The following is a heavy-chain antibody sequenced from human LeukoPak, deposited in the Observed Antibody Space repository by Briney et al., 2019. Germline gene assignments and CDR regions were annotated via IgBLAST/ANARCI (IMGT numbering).Heavy chain of an antibody. CDR3: AELGITMIGGV. J-gene: IGHJ6*04. V-gene: IGHV3-21*01. CDR2: ISSSSSYI. D-gene: IGHD3-10*02. Sequence: GGSLRLSCAGSGFTFSSYSMNWVRQAPGNGLEWVSAISSSSSYIYYADSVKGRFIISRDNAKNSLYLQMNSLRAEDTAVYYCAELGITMIGGVWGKGTTVTISS. CDR1: GFTFSSYS.